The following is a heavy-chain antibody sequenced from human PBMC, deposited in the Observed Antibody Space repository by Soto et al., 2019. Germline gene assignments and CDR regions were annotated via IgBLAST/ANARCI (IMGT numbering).Heavy chain of an antibody. Sequence: ASVKVSCKASGYTFTSYGISWVRQAPGQGLEWMGWISAYNGNTNYAQKLQGRVTMTTDTSTSTAYMELRSLRSDDTAVYYCASRYYYGSGSLNYYYGMDVWGQGTTVTVS. CDR3: ASRYYYGSGSLNYYYGMDV. CDR2: ISAYNGNT. D-gene: IGHD3-10*01. J-gene: IGHJ6*02. V-gene: IGHV1-18*01. CDR1: GYTFTSYG.